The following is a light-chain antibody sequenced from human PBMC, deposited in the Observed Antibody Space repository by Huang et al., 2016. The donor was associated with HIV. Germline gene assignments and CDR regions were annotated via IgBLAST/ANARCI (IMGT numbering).Light chain of an antibody. CDR2: GAS. Sequence: EIVMTQSPVTLSVSPGERATLSCRASQSVRSNLAWYQQKPGQAPRLLIYGASTRATGIPARFSGSGSGKEFTLTISSLQSEDFAVYYCQQYNNRPYTFGQGTKLEIK. J-gene: IGKJ2*01. CDR3: QQYNNRPYT. CDR1: QSVRSN. V-gene: IGKV3-15*01.